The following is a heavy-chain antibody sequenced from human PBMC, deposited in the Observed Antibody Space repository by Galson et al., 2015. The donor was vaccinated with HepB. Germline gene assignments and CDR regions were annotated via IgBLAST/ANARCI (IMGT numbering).Heavy chain of an antibody. Sequence: SLRLSCAASGFTFSTSAMHWVRQAPGKGLQWVAVISYDERNEYYADSVKGRFTISRDNTKNTLYLQMDSLRAEDTAVYYCAKAPGVSYYYGMEVWGQGTTVTVSS. CDR3: AKAPGVSYYYGMEV. V-gene: IGHV3-30*18. D-gene: IGHD3-16*02. CDR2: ISYDERNE. J-gene: IGHJ6*02. CDR1: GFTFSTSA.